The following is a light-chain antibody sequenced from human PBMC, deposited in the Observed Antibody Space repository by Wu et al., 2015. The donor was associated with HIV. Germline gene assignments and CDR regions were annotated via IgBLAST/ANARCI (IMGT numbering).Light chain of an antibody. CDR2: DAS. CDR3: QQRSNWPLYS. J-gene: IGKJ2*03. V-gene: IGKV3-11*01. CDR1: QSVSSSY. Sequence: EIVLTQSPGTLSLSPGERATLSCRASQSVSSSYLAWYQQKPGQAPRLLIYDASNRATGIPARFSGSGSGTDFTLTISSLEPEDLAVYYCQQRSNWPLYSFGQGTKLEIK.